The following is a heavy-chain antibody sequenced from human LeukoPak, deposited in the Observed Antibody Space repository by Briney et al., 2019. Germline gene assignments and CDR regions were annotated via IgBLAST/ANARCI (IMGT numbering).Heavy chain of an antibody. Sequence: GGSLRLSCAASGFSFSGYGMHWVRQAPGKGLEWVAFIHYDGARSYYADSVKGRFTISRDNSRNTLYLQMNSLRAEDTAVYYCARGLIAAGDLLYHWGQGILVTVSS. CDR1: GFSFSGYG. V-gene: IGHV3-30*02. J-gene: IGHJ5*02. CDR3: ARGLIAAGDLLYH. CDR2: IHYDGARS. D-gene: IGHD6-13*01.